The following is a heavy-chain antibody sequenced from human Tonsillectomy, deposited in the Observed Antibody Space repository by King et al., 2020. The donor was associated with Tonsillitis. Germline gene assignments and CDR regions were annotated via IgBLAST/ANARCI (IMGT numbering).Heavy chain of an antibody. V-gene: IGHV3-33*08. CDR3: ASPHAAAAGSGVDY. Sequence: VQLVESGGGVVQPGRSLRLSCAASGFTFSSYGMHWVRQAPGKGLEWVAVIWYDGSNKYYSDSVKGRFTISRDNSKNTLYLQMNSLRAEDTAVYYCASPHAAAAGSGVDYWGQGTLVTVSS. J-gene: IGHJ4*02. CDR1: GFTFSSYG. CDR2: IWYDGSNK. D-gene: IGHD6-13*01.